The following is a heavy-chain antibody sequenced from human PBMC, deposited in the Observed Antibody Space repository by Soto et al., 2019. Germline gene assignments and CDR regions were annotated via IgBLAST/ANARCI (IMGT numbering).Heavy chain of an antibody. D-gene: IGHD3-22*01. Sequence: ASVKVSCKASGYTFTTYGTSWVRQAPGQGLEWMGWVSAYSGNTNYAQKFQGRVTMTTDTSTNTAYMELRSLRSDDTAVYYCARVYYDSSGYYYVEGAYYYYGMDVWGQGTTVTVSS. CDR3: ARVYYDSSGYYYVEGAYYYYGMDV. CDR2: VSAYSGNT. V-gene: IGHV1-18*04. J-gene: IGHJ6*02. CDR1: GYTFTTYG.